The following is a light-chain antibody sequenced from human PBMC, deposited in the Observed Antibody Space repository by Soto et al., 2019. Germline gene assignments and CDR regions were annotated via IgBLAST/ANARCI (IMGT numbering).Light chain of an antibody. Sequence: DIQMTQSPYSLSASVGDSVTITCRASQNIRTYLNWYQQKPGRAPKLLIHSASALPSGVPSRFRGSGSGTEFTLTMSGLQPEDFATYYCQQGYSTPYTFGQGTKVEIK. CDR3: QQGYSTPYT. CDR2: SAS. J-gene: IGKJ2*01. CDR1: QNIRTY. V-gene: IGKV1-39*01.